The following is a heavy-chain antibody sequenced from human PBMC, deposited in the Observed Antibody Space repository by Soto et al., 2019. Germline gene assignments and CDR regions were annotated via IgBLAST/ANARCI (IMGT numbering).Heavy chain of an antibody. V-gene: IGHV4-4*02. D-gene: IGHD5-12*01. CDR2: IYHTGTT. Sequence: QVQLQESGPGLVKPSGTLSLTCAVSGDSISSNNWWSWVRQSPEKGLEWLGEIYHTGTTNYNPSLKGRVTISVDKSKNQFSLTLTSMTAADSVVYYCAKDYGGSDDPETWGQGTMVTVSS. J-gene: IGHJ3*01. CDR1: GDSISSNNW. CDR3: AKDYGGSDDPET.